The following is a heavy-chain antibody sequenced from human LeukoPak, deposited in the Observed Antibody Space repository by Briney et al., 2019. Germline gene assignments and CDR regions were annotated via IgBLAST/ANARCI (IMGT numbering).Heavy chain of an antibody. V-gene: IGHV4-59*01. Sequence: SETLSLTCAVYSGSFSDYYWSWIRQPPGKGLEWIGYIYYSGSTNYNPSLKSRVTISVDTSKNQFSLKLSSVTAADTAVYYCARVDPDSSSTLEVFDYWGQGTLVTVSS. CDR1: SGSFSDYY. CDR2: IYYSGST. D-gene: IGHD6-6*01. CDR3: ARVDPDSSSTLEVFDY. J-gene: IGHJ4*02.